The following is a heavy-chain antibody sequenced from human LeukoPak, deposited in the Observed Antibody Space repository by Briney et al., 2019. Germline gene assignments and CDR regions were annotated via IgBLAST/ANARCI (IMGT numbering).Heavy chain of an antibody. V-gene: IGHV1-46*01. CDR1: GYTFTSYY. CDR2: INPSGGST. CDR3: ARDSGTMISLDD. D-gene: IGHD3-22*01. Sequence: ASVKVSCKASGYTFTSYYMHWVRQAPGQGLEWMGIINPSGGSTSYAQKFQGRVTMTRDISTSTVYMELSSLRSEDTAVSYCARDSGTMISLDDWGQGTLVTVSS. J-gene: IGHJ4*02.